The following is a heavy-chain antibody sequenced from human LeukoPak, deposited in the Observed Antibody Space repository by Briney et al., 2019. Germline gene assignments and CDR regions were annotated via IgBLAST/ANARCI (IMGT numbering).Heavy chain of an antibody. CDR2: ISSSSSTI. D-gene: IGHD3-10*01. CDR3: ARDKGYYGSGSYHPCDY. CDR1: GFTFSSYS. Sequence: GGSLRLSCAASGFTFSSYSMNWVRQAPGKGLEWVSYISSSSSTIYYADSVKGRFTISRDNAKNSLYLQMNSLRAEDTAVYYCARDKGYYGSGSYHPCDYWGQGTLVTVSS. V-gene: IGHV3-48*01. J-gene: IGHJ4*02.